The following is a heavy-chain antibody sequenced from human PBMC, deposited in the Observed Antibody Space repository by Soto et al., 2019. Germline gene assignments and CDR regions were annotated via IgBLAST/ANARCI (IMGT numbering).Heavy chain of an antibody. V-gene: IGHV1-3*01. D-gene: IGHD2-2*01. Sequence: ASVKVSCKASGYTFTNYAIHWVRQAPGQSLEWMGWIIAANGNTKYSPKFQGRVTITRDTSASTAYMELISLRSEDTAVYYCARDVRYCSSITCPRHGLDVWG. CDR2: IIAANGNT. CDR3: ARDVRYCSSITCPRHGLDV. J-gene: IGHJ3*01. CDR1: GYTFTNYA.